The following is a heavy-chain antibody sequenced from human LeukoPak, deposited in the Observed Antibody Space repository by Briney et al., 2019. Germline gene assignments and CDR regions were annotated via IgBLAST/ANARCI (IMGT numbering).Heavy chain of an antibody. CDR1: GGTFSSYA. CDR2: ISAYNGNT. Sequence: ASVKVSCKASGGTFSSYAISWVRQAPGQGLEWMGWISAYNGNTNYAQKLQGRVTMTTDTSTSTAYMELRSLRSDDTAVYYCARDLGYSGYTDYWGQGTLVTVSS. D-gene: IGHD5-12*01. V-gene: IGHV1-18*01. CDR3: ARDLGYSGYTDY. J-gene: IGHJ4*02.